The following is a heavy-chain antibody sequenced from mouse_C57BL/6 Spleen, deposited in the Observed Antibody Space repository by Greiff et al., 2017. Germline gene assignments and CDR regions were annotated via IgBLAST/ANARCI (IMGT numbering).Heavy chain of an antibody. CDR2: ISSGGSYT. D-gene: IGHD3-2*02. V-gene: IGHV5-6*01. CDR1: GFTFSSYG. Sequence: EVKLMESGGDLVKPGGSLKLSCAASGFTFSSYGMSWVRQTPDKRLEWVATISSGGSYTYYPDSVKGRFTISRDNAKNTLYLQMSSLKSEDTAMYYCARDSSGPDYWGQGTTLTVSS. CDR3: ARDSSGPDY. J-gene: IGHJ2*01.